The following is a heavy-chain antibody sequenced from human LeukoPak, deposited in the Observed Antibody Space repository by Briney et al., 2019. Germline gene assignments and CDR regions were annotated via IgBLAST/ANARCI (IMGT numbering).Heavy chain of an antibody. CDR3: ARDPVGGSTIFDY. D-gene: IGHD1-26*01. Sequence: SQTLSLTCAISGDSFSSNSAAWNWIRQSPSRGLEWLGRTYYRSKWYDDYAVGGKSLISINPDTSKNQFSLQLSSVTPEDTAVYYCARDPVGGSTIFDYWGQGTLVTVSS. J-gene: IGHJ4*02. CDR2: TYYRSKWYD. CDR1: GDSFSSNSAA. V-gene: IGHV6-1*01.